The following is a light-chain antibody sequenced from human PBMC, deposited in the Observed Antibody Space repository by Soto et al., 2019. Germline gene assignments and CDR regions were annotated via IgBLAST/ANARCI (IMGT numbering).Light chain of an antibody. J-gene: IGLJ3*02. CDR2: LNSDGSH. CDR1: SGHSSYA. Sequence: QLVLTQSPSASASLGASVKLTWTLSSGHSSYAIAWHQQQPEKGPRYLMKLNSDGSHSKGDGIPDRFSGSSSGTERYLTISSLQSEDEADYYCQTWSTGIRVFGGGTKLTVL. CDR3: QTWSTGIRV. V-gene: IGLV4-69*01.